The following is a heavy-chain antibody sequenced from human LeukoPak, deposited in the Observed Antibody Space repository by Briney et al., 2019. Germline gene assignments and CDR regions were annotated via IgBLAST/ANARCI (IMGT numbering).Heavy chain of an antibody. CDR3: ARDDFWSGYRRMDV. CDR2: IYYSGSI. D-gene: IGHD3-3*01. Sequence: SETLSLTCTVSGGSISSYYWSWIRQPPGKGLEWIGYIYYSGSINYNPSLKSRVTISVDTSKNQFSLKLSSVTAADTAVYYCARDDFWSGYRRMDVWGQGTTVTVSS. V-gene: IGHV4-59*01. J-gene: IGHJ6*02. CDR1: GGSISSYY.